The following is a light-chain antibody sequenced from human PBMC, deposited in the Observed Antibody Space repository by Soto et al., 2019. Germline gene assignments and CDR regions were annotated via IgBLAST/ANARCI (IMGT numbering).Light chain of an antibody. CDR1: SSNIGSDT. J-gene: IGLJ2*01. Sequence: QSVLTQPPSASGTPGQRVTISCSGSSSNIGSDTVNWYQQLPGTAPQLLIYSNNQRPSGVPDRFSGSKSGTSASLAISGLQSEDEADYYCAAWDASLNAVVFGGGTKVTVL. V-gene: IGLV1-44*01. CDR2: SNN. CDR3: AAWDASLNAVV.